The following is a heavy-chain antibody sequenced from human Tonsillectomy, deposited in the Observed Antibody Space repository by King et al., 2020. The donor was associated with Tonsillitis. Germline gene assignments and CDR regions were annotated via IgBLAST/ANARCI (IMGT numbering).Heavy chain of an antibody. V-gene: IGHV3-7*03. J-gene: IGHJ4*02. CDR2: IKQDGSEK. CDR1: GFTFSSYW. CDR3: ARAGYGYCTNGVCYTRGDFDY. Sequence: VQLVESGGGLVQPGGSLRLSCAASGFTFSSYWMSWVRQAPGKGLEWVANIKQDGSEKYYVDSVKGRFTISRDNAKNSLYRQMNSLRAEDTAVYYCARAGYGYCTNGVCYTRGDFDYWGQGTLVTVSS. D-gene: IGHD2-8*01.